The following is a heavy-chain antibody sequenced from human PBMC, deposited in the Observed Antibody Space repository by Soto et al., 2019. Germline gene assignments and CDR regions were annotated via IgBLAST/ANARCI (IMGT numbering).Heavy chain of an antibody. CDR1: GLSFISGDF. D-gene: IGHD3-10*01. J-gene: IGHJ3*02. V-gene: IGHV4-38-2*02. CDR3: ARAPAVYWFGQLFSGGFDI. Sequence: KTSETLSLTCSASGLSFISGDFWGWIRQPPGKGLEWIGTIFHTGTSLYNLSLNSRASISLDTSKTSFSLKLTSVSAADTAVYYCARAPAVYWFGQLFSGGFDIWGQGTLVAVSS. CDR2: IFHTGTS.